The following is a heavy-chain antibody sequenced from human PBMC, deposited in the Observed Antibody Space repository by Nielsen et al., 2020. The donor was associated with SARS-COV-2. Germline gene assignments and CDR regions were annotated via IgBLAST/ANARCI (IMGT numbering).Heavy chain of an antibody. D-gene: IGHD6-13*01. V-gene: IGHV1-18*01. CDR1: GYTFTSYG. J-gene: IGHJ4*02. CDR2: ISAYNGNT. Sequence: ASVKVSCKASGYTFTSYGISWVRQAPGQGLEWMGWISAYNGNTNYAQKLQGRVTMTTDTSTSTAYMELRSLRSDDTAVYYCARDWRGRVSRAAAGDVWGQGTLVTVSS. CDR3: ARDWRGRVSRAAAGDV.